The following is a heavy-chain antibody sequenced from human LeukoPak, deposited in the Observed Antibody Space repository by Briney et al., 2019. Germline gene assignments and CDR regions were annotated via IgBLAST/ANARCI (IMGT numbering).Heavy chain of an antibody. CDR2: IYYTGST. CDR1: GGSINGYY. CDR3: AVFYSGSYGRY. D-gene: IGHD1-26*01. V-gene: IGHV4-59*08. J-gene: IGHJ4*02. Sequence: SETLSLTCTVSGGSINGYYWSWIRQSPGKGLESLGYIYYTGSTNYNPSLKSRVTMSVDTSRNQFFLRLSSVTAADTAVYYCAVFYSGSYGRYWGQGTLVTVSS.